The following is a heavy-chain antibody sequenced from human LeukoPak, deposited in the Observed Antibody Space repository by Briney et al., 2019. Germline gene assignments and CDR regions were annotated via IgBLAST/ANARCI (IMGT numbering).Heavy chain of an antibody. J-gene: IGHJ6*03. V-gene: IGHV3-48*02. D-gene: IGHD3-10*01. Sequence: PGGSLRLSCAASGFTFSSYSMNWVRQAPGKGLEWVSYISSSSSTIYYADSVKGRFTISRDNAKNSLYLQMNSLRDEDTAVCYCARAHGSGSYYPYYYYYMDVWGKGTTVTVSS. CDR3: ARAHGSGSYYPYYYYYMDV. CDR1: GFTFSSYS. CDR2: ISSSSSTI.